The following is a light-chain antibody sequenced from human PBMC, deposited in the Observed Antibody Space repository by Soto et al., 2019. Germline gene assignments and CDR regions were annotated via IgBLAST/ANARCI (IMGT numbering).Light chain of an antibody. Sequence: DIQLTQSPSFLSASVGDRVTIPCRASQGISSYLAWYQEKPGKAPKLLIYAASTLQSGVPSRFSGSGSGTDFTLTISSLQPEDFATYYCQQHNSYPLTFGGGPKVEIK. V-gene: IGKV1-9*01. CDR1: QGISSY. J-gene: IGKJ4*01. CDR2: AAS. CDR3: QQHNSYPLT.